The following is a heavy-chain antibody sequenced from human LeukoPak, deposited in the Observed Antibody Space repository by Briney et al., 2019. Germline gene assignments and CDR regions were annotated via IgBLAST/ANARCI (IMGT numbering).Heavy chain of an antibody. J-gene: IGHJ5*02. Sequence: ASVKVSCKASGYRFTSYGIQWVRQAPGQRLEWMGWMNAGTGNTKYSQKIQGRVAITRDTSASTAYMELSSLRSEDTAVYYCARGKAYYDYVWGSYRYNDWFNPWGQGTLVTVSS. CDR3: ARGKAYYDYVWGSYRYNDWFNP. CDR2: MNAGTGNT. D-gene: IGHD3-16*02. CDR1: GYRFTSYG. V-gene: IGHV1-3*01.